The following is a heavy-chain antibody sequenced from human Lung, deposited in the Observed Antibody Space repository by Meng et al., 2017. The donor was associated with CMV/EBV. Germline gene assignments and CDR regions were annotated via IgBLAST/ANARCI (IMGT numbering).Heavy chain of an antibody. Sequence: SAYYMTWFRQAPGKGLGQISYISGSGTTIWYSDSVMGRFILSRDTTQNSLFLRMNSLTVDDTGFYYCARGRGGFLISFGGINYFDYWGRGALVTVSS. CDR1: SAYY. J-gene: IGHJ4*02. CDR2: ISGSGTTI. D-gene: IGHD3-16*01. V-gene: IGHV3-11*01. CDR3: ARGRGGFLISFGGINYFDY.